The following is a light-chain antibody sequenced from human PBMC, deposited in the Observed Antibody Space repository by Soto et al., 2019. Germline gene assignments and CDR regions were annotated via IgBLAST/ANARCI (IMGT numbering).Light chain of an antibody. CDR3: ETWDSNTRV. V-gene: IGLV4-60*03. CDR2: LEDSGNY. Sequence: QLVLTQSSSASASLGSSVKLTCTLSSRHSSYIIAWHQQQPGKAPRYLMKLEDSGNYNKGSGVPDRFSGSSSGADRFLTISNLQSEDEADYYCETWDSNTRVFGGGTKVTVL. CDR1: SRHSSYI. J-gene: IGLJ3*02.